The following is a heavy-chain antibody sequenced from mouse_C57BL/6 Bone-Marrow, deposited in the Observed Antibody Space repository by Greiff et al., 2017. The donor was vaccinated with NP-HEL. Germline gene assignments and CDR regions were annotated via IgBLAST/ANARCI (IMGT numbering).Heavy chain of an antibody. CDR1: GYTFTSYW. D-gene: IGHD2-5*01. J-gene: IGHJ4*01. CDR2: IDPNSGGT. V-gene: IGHV1-72*01. Sequence: VQLQQPGAELVKPGASVKLSCKASGYTFTSYWMHWVKQRPGRGLEWIGRIDPNSGGTKYNEKFKSKATLTVDKPSSTAYMQLSSLTSEDSAVEYCARDYSNSPYYAMDYWGQGTSVTVSS. CDR3: ARDYSNSPYYAMDY.